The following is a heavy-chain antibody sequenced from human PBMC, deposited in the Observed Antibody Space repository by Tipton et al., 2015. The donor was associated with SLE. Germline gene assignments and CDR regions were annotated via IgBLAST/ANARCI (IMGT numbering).Heavy chain of an antibody. D-gene: IGHD5-18*01. V-gene: IGHV3-7*01. J-gene: IGHJ4*02. Sequence: GSLRLSCAASGFTFSSYWMSWVRQAPGKGLEWVANIKQDGSEKYYVDSVKGRFTISRDNAKNSLYLQMNSLRAEDTAVYYCARDGGARGYSYGPDYWGQGTLVTVSS. CDR3: ARDGGARGYSYGPDY. CDR1: GFTFSSYW. CDR2: IKQDGSEK.